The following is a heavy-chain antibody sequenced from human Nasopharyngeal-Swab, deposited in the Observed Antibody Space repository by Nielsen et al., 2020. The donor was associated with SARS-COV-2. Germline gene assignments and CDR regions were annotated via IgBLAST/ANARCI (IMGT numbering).Heavy chain of an antibody. V-gene: IGHV4-59*08. Sequence: WIRQPPGKGLEWIGYIYYSGSTNYNPSLKSRVTISVDTSKNQFSLKLSPVTAADTAVYYCARGDSSGWAFDYWGQGTLVTVSS. J-gene: IGHJ4*02. CDR3: ARGDSSGWAFDY. D-gene: IGHD6-19*01. CDR2: IYYSGST.